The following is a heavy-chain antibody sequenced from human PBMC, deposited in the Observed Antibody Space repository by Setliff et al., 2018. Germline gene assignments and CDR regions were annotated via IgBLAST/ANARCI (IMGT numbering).Heavy chain of an antibody. CDR2: IYWNDEK. J-gene: IGHJ4*02. CDR3: ARLSLTNTGWRIDS. CDR1: GYSISSGYYW. V-gene: IGHV2-5*01. D-gene: IGHD7-27*01. Sequence: TLSLTCAVSGYSISSGYYWGWIRQPPGKGLEWIALIYWNDEKRYSPSLKSRLTIPKDTSKNQVVLTMTNMDPVDTGTYYCARLSLTNTGWRIDSWGQGTLVTVSS.